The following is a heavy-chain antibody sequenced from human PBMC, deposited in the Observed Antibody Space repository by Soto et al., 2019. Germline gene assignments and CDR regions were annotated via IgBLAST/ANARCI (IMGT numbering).Heavy chain of an antibody. V-gene: IGHV4-61*01. Sequence: SETLSLTCTVSGGSVSSGSYYWSWIRQPPGKGLEWIVFIYYSWSTNYNPSLKSRVTISVDTSKNQFSLKLSSVTVADTAVYYCAREAPPYDWNWFDPWGQGTLVTVSS. J-gene: IGHJ5*02. D-gene: IGHD3-9*01. CDR1: GGSVSSGSYY. CDR2: IYYSWST. CDR3: AREAPPYDWNWFDP.